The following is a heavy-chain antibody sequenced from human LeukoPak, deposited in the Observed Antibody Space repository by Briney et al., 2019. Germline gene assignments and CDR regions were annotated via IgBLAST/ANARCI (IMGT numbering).Heavy chain of an antibody. J-gene: IGHJ4*02. CDR1: GFTFSSYA. CDR3: AKAAVYSSSWTPFDD. Sequence: GGSLRLSCAASGFTFSSYAMSWVRQAPGKGLEWVSAISGSGGSTYYADSVKGRFTISRDNSKNTLYLQMNSLRTEDTAVYYCAKAAVYSSSWTPFDDWGQGTLVTVSS. D-gene: IGHD6-13*01. CDR2: ISGSGGST. V-gene: IGHV3-23*01.